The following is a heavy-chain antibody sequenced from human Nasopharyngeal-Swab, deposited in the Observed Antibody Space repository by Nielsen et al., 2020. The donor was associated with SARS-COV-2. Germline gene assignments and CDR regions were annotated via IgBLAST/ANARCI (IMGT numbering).Heavy chain of an antibody. CDR2: IYYSGST. CDR1: GGSISSYY. D-gene: IGHD2-2*01. V-gene: IGHV4-59*01. J-gene: IGHJ4*02. CDR3: ARGYCSSTSCYAARHFDY. Sequence: SETLSLTCTVSGGSISSYYWSWIRQPPGKGLEWIGYIYYSGSTNYNPSLKRRVTISVDTSKNQFSLKLSSVTAADTAVYYCARGYCSSTSCYAARHFDYWGQGTLVTVSS.